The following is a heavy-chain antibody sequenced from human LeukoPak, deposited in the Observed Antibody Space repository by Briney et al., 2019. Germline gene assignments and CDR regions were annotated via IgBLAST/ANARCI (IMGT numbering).Heavy chain of an antibody. J-gene: IGHJ4*02. Sequence: GGSLRLSCAASGFTFSSHAMSWVRQAPGKGLEWVSTISDSGGGTYYADSVKGRFTISRDNSKNTLYLQMSSLRVEDTAVYYCAKGNDSWGQGTLVTVSS. CDR3: AKGNDS. CDR2: ISDSGGGT. CDR1: GFTFSSHA. V-gene: IGHV3-23*01.